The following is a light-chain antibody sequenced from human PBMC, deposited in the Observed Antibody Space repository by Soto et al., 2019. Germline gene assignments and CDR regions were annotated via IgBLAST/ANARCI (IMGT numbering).Light chain of an antibody. CDR3: GTWDSSLSAGV. Sequence: QSVLTQPPSVSAAPGQEVSISCSGSSPNIGNNYVSWYQQLPGTAPKLLIYDNNKRPSGIPDRFSGSKSGTSATLGVTGLQAGDEADYYCGTWDSSLSAGVFGGGTQLTVL. CDR1: SPNIGNNY. J-gene: IGLJ3*02. CDR2: DNN. V-gene: IGLV1-51*02.